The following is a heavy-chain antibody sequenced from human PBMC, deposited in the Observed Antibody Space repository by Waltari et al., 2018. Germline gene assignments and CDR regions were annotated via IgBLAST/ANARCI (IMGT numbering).Heavy chain of an antibody. CDR1: GGSISSYY. V-gene: IGHV4-59*08. CDR3: ARIVEYSSSSWFDP. D-gene: IGHD6-6*01. Sequence: QVQLQESGPGLVKPSETLSLTCTVSGGSISSYYWSWIRQPPGKGLGWIGYIYYSGSTNYNPSLKSRVTISVDTSKNQFSLKLSSVTAADTAVYYCARIVEYSSSSWFDPWGQGTLVTVSS. CDR2: IYYSGST. J-gene: IGHJ5*02.